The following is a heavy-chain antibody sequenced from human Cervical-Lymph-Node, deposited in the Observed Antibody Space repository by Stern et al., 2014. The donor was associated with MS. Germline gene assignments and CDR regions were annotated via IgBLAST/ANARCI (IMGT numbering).Heavy chain of an antibody. J-gene: IGHJ4*02. Sequence: VQLVQSGAEVRKPWESLKISCKVSGYSFANFWIGWVRQVPGKGLEWMGISSPGDSDTRYSPSFQGQVTLSADESISAAYLQWSSLKASDTGIYYCARRGLGYDGADHWGQGALVTVSS. CDR3: ARRGLGYDGADH. CDR2: SSPGDSDT. CDR1: GYSFANFW. V-gene: IGHV5-51*03. D-gene: IGHD3-16*01.